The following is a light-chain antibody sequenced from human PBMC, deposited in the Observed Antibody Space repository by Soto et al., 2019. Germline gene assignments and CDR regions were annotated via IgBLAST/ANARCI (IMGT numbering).Light chain of an antibody. Sequence: QSALTQPASVSGSPGQSITISCTGTSSDIGRYNLVSWYQQHPGKAPKLIIYEDIERPSGVSDRFSVSKSGNTASLTISGLQTEDEADYYCCSYAGGASVVFGGGTKLTVL. CDR3: CSYAGGASVV. CDR1: SSDIGRYNL. J-gene: IGLJ2*01. CDR2: EDI. V-gene: IGLV2-23*01.